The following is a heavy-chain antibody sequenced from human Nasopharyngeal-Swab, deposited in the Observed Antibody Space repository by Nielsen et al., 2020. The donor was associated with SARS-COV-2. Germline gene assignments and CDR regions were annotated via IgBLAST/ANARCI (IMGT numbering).Heavy chain of an antibody. V-gene: IGHV4-31*03. D-gene: IGHD6-19*01. J-gene: IGHJ4*02. Sequence: LRLSCTVSGGSISSGGYYWSWIRQHPGKGLEWIGYIYYSGSTYYNPSLKSRVTISVDTSKNQFSLKLSSVTAADTAVYYCAGLYSSGYFDYWGQGTLVTVSS. CDR3: AGLYSSGYFDY. CDR2: IYYSGST. CDR1: GGSISSGGYY.